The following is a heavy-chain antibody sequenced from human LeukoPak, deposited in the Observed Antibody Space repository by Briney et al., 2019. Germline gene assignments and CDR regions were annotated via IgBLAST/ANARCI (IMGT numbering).Heavy chain of an antibody. CDR2: ISSSGSTI. J-gene: IGHJ4*02. CDR3: ARGLRWLQNDY. D-gene: IGHD5-24*01. CDR1: GFTFSSYE. V-gene: IGHV3-48*03. Sequence: PGGSLRLSCAASGFTFSSYEMNWVRQAPGKGLEWVSYISSSGSTIYYADSVKGRSTISRDNAKNSLYLQMNSLRGEDTAVYYCARGLRWLQNDYWGQGTLVTVSS.